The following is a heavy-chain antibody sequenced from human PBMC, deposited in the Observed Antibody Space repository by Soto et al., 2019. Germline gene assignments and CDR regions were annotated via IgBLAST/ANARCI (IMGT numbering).Heavy chain of an antibody. D-gene: IGHD4-17*01. V-gene: IGHV4-4*02. J-gene: IGHJ4*02. CDR2: IYHSGST. CDR1: GGSISSSNW. Sequence: QVQLQESGPGLVKPSGTLSLTCAVSGGSISSSNWWSWVRQPPGKGLEWIGEIYHSGSTNYNPSLKSRVTISVDKSTNQFSLKLSSVTAADTAVYYCARGEEYDYGDDSFDYWGQGTLVTVSS. CDR3: ARGEEYDYGDDSFDY.